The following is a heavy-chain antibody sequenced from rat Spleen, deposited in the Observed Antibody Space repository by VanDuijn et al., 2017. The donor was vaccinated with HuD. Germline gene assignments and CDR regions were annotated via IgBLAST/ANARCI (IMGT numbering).Heavy chain of an antibody. J-gene: IGHJ2*01. D-gene: IGHD1-11*01. CDR3: ARPANYGGGYYFDY. V-gene: IGHV3-1*01. Sequence: EVQLQESGPGLVKPSQSLSLTCSVTGFSITSNYWAWIRKFPGNKMEWMGHISYSGTTSYNPSLKSRISTSRDKSRNQFFLQLNSVTTEDTARYYCARPANYGGGYYFDYWGQGVMVTVSS. CDR2: ISYSGTT. CDR1: GFSITSNY.